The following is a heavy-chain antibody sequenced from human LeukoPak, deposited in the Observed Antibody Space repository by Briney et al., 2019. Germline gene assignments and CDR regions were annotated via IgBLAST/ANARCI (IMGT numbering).Heavy chain of an antibody. CDR1: GDSISSSNCY. Sequence: PSETLSLTCTVSGDSISSSNCYWGWIRQPPGKGLEWIGSIYHSGSTYYNPSLKSRVTISVDTSKNQFSLKLSSVTAADTAVYYCARDRRGAAAGIDYWGQGTLVTVSS. CDR3: ARDRRGAAAGIDY. D-gene: IGHD6-13*01. J-gene: IGHJ4*02. CDR2: IYHSGST. V-gene: IGHV4-39*07.